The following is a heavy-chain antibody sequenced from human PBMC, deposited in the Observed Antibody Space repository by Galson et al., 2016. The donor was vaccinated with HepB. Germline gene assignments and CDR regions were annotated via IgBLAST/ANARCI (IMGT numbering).Heavy chain of an antibody. CDR1: GLTFSSYG. CDR3: AKAPSGWSYYFDY. Sequence: SLRLSCAASGLTFSSYGMSWVRQAPGKGLEWVSTMSGSGGTTYYADSVKGRFTISRDNSRNTVFRKMNSLTAEDTAVYYCAKAPSGWSYYFDYWGQGILVTVSS. D-gene: IGHD6-19*01. V-gene: IGHV3-23*01. CDR2: MSGSGGTT. J-gene: IGHJ4*02.